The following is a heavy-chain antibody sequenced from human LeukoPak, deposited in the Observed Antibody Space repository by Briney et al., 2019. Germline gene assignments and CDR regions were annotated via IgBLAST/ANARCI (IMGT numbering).Heavy chain of an antibody. CDR3: ARSLYDILTGYDAFDI. D-gene: IGHD3-9*01. J-gene: IGHJ3*02. V-gene: IGHV3-11*04. Sequence: PGGSLRLSCAASGFTFSDYYMSWIRQAPGKGLEWVSYISSSGSTIYYADSVKGRFTISRDNAKNSLYLQMNSLRAEDTAVYYCARSLYDILTGYDAFDIWGQGTMVTVSS. CDR1: GFTFSDYY. CDR2: ISSSGSTI.